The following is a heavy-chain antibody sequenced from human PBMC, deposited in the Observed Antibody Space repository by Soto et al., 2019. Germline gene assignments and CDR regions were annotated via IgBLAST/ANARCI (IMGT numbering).Heavy chain of an antibody. D-gene: IGHD5-18*01. J-gene: IGHJ6*02. CDR2: FFIGGNT. CDR3: AGRGYSYGYALYYYGMDV. CDR1: GGSISSSTYY. Sequence: PSETLSLTCTVSGGSISSSTYYWGWMRQPPGKGLEWIASFFIGGNTYYNPSLKSRVTISVDTSKNQFSLKLSSVTAADTAVYYCAGRGYSYGYALYYYGMDVWGQGTTVTVS. V-gene: IGHV4-39*01.